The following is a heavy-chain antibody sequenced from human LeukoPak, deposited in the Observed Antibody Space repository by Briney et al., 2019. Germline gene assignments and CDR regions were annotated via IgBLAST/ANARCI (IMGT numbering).Heavy chain of an antibody. D-gene: IGHD5-12*01. Sequence: GASVKVSCKASGYTFTGYYMHWVRQAPGQGLEWMGWINPNSGGTNYAQKSQGRVTMTRDTSISTAYMELSRLRSDDTAVYYCARGLVATYWPPNYWGQGTLVTVSS. J-gene: IGHJ4*02. V-gene: IGHV1-2*02. CDR1: GYTFTGYY. CDR2: INPNSGGT. CDR3: ARGLVATYWPPNY.